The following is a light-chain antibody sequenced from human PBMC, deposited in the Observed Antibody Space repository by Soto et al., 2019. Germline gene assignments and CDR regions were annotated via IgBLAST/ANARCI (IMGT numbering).Light chain of an antibody. CDR1: SSNIGSNY. CDR3: AAWDDSLSGLHVV. V-gene: IGLV1-47*01. CDR2: RNN. J-gene: IGLJ2*01. Sequence: QLVLTQSPSASGTPGQRVTISCSGSSSNIGSNYVYWYQQLPGTAPKLLIYRNNQRPSGVPDRFSGSKSGTSASLAISGLRSEDEADYYCAAWDDSLSGLHVVFGGGTKLTVL.